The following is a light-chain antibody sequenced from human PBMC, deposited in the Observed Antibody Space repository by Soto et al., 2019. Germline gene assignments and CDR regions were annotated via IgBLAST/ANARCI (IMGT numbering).Light chain of an antibody. CDR3: SLYRDISTLV. Sequence: QSALTQPASVSGSPGQSITISCTGTSSDVGAYNYVFWYQQHPGKAPKLMIYDVSNRPSGVSNRFSGSKSGITASLTISGLQAEDEADYYCSLYRDISTLVFGGGTKLTVL. CDR1: SSDVGAYNY. V-gene: IGLV2-14*03. J-gene: IGLJ2*01. CDR2: DVS.